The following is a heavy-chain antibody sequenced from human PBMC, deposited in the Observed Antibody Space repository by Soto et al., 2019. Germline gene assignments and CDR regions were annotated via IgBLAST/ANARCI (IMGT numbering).Heavy chain of an antibody. V-gene: IGHV3-30-3*01. CDR2: ISYDGSNK. CDR3: ARDRIAATRYYYYGMDV. CDR1: GFTFSSYA. Sequence: GGSLRLSCAASGFTFSSYAMHWVRQAPGKGLEWVAVISYDGSNKYYADSVKGRFTISRDNSKNTLYLQMNSLRAEDTAVYYCARDRIAATRYYYYGMDVWGQGTTVTVSS. D-gene: IGHD2-15*01. J-gene: IGHJ6*02.